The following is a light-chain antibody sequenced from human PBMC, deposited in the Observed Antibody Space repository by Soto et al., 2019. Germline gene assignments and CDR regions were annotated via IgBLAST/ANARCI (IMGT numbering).Light chain of an antibody. CDR1: QSISTR. J-gene: IGKJ2*01. CDR3: QQYDSYPYT. Sequence: DIQMTQSPSTLPASVGDRVTITCRASQSISTRLAWYQQQPGKAPKLLIYKASSLQSGVPSRFSGSGSGTQFTLTINTLQPDDFATYYCQQYDSYPYTFGQGTKLEIK. V-gene: IGKV1-5*03. CDR2: KAS.